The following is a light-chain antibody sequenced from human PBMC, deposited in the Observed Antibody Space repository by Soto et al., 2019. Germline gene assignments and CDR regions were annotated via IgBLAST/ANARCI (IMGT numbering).Light chain of an antibody. J-gene: IGKJ2*01. CDR3: QQYGSSTLYT. V-gene: IGKV3-20*01. CDR1: QSVSSSY. Sequence: EIVLTQSPGTLSLSPGEIATLSCRASQSVSSSYLAWYQQKPGQAPRLLIYGASSRATGIPDRFSGSGSGTEFTLTISRLEPEDFAVYYCQQYGSSTLYTFGQGTKLEIK. CDR2: GAS.